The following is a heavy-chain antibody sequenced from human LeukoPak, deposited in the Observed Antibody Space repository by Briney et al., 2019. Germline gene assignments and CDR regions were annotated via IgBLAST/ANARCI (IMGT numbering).Heavy chain of an antibody. Sequence: SETLSLTCAVYGGAFSGYYWSWSRQPSGKGLDWIGEIDHRGSTNYNPSLKSRVTISVDTSKNQFSLRLSSVTTADTAVYYCVTPIGDSSTSEHWGQGTLVTVSS. D-gene: IGHD6-13*01. CDR3: VTPIGDSSTSEH. V-gene: IGHV4-34*01. J-gene: IGHJ4*02. CDR1: GGAFSGYY. CDR2: IDHRGST.